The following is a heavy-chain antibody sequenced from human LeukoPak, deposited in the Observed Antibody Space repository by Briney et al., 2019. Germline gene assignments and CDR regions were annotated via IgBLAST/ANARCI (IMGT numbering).Heavy chain of an antibody. CDR3: AKDLSRWDPLPGY. CDR2: ISWNSGSI. J-gene: IGHJ4*02. D-gene: IGHD1-26*01. Sequence: PGGSLRLSCAASGFTFSSYWMHWVRQAPGKGLEWVSGISWNSGSIGYADSVKGRFTISRDNAKNSLYLQMNSLRAEDTALYYCAKDLSRWDPLPGYWGQGTLVTVSS. CDR1: GFTFSSYW. V-gene: IGHV3-9*01.